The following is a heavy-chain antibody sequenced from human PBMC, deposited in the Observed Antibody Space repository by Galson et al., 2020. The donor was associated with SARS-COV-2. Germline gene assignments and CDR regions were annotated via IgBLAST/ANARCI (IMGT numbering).Heavy chain of an antibody. CDR2: IYYSGST. J-gene: IGHJ6*03. CDR3: AREQWLGHYYYYMDV. Sequence: SETLSLTCTVSGGSISSYYWSWIRQPPGKGLEWIGYIYYSGSTNYNPSLKSRVTISVDTSRNQFSLKLSSVTAADTAVYYCAREQWLGHYYYYMDVWGKGTTVTVSS. D-gene: IGHD6-19*01. CDR1: GGSISSYY. V-gene: IGHV4-59*01.